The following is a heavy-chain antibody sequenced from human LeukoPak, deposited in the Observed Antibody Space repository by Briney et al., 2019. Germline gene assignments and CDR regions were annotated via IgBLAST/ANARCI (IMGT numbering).Heavy chain of an antibody. CDR1: GHTANTYG. CDR2: ILSYTGQT. J-gene: IGHJ6*03. Sequence: ASVKVSCKASGHTANTYGFSWIRQAPGQGLEWIGWILSYTGQTKYADKFQGRVTMTTDTSKTIAYLDLRSLRSDDTAVYFCANVAKGRFFFYYMDVWGEGTTVTVS. V-gene: IGHV1-18*01. CDR3: ANVAKGRFFFYYMDV. D-gene: IGHD3-3*01.